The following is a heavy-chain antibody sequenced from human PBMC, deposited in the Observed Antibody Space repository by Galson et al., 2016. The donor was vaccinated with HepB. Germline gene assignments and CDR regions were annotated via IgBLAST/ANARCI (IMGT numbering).Heavy chain of an antibody. V-gene: IGHV2-5*02. J-gene: IGHJ3*01. D-gene: IGHD3-16*02. CDR1: GFSLRTHTVG. Sequence: PALVKPTQTLTLTCVVSGFSLRTHTVGVGWIRQPQGKALEWLAVIYWDDDEHYSPSLKSRLTITKDTSKNQVVLTLTNMDPVDTTTYYCAHSPRLGDLSFPQGGAFDLWGQGIVVTVSS. CDR2: IYWDDDE. CDR3: AHSPRLGDLSFPQGGAFDL.